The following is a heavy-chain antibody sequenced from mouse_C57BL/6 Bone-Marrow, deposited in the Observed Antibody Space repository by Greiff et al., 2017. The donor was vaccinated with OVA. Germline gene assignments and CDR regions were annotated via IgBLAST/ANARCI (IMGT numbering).Heavy chain of an antibody. CDR1: GFSLTSYG. J-gene: IGHJ4*01. Sequence: VQLKESGPGLVQPSQSLSITCTVSGFSLTSYGVHWVRQSPGKGLEWLGVIWRGGSTDYNAAFMSRLSITKDNSKSQVFFKMNSLQADDTAIYYCAKRGWLSYYAMDYWGQGTSVTVSS. CDR2: IWRGGST. V-gene: IGHV2-5*01. D-gene: IGHD2-3*01. CDR3: AKRGWLSYYAMDY.